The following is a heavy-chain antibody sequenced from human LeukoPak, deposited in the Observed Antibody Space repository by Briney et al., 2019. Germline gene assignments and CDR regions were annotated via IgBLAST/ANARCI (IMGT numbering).Heavy chain of an antibody. Sequence: PSETLSLTCAVYGGSFSGYYWSWIRQPPGKGLEWIGEINHSGSTNYNPSLKSRVTISVDTSKNQFSLKLSSVTAADTAVYYCARLSDYYDSSGYQMGDAFDIWGQGTMVTVSS. J-gene: IGHJ3*02. V-gene: IGHV4-34*01. CDR2: INHSGST. CDR1: GGSFSGYY. CDR3: ARLSDYYDSSGYQMGDAFDI. D-gene: IGHD3-22*01.